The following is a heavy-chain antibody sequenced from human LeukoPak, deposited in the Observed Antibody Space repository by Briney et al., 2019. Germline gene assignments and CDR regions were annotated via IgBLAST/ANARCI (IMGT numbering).Heavy chain of an antibody. V-gene: IGHV3-48*03. Sequence: LAGGSLRLSCAASGFAFSSYEMNWVRQAPGKGLEWVSYISSSGSTIYYADSVKGRFTISRDNAKNSLYLQMNSLRAEDTAVYYCARVARYYDSREGYYYYYMDVWGKGTTVTVSS. CDR2: ISSSGSTI. CDR3: ARVARYYDSREGYYYYYMDV. D-gene: IGHD3-22*01. CDR1: GFAFSSYE. J-gene: IGHJ6*03.